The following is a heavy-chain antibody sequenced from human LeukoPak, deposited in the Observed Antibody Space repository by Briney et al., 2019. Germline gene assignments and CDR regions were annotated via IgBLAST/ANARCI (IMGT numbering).Heavy chain of an antibody. Sequence: GGSLRLSCAASGFTFSSYAMHWVRQAPGKGLEWVAFIRYDGSNEYYADSVKGRFTTSKDNSKTTLYLQMNSLRAEYTAVYYCATDFGTKAAARFFFDYWGQGTLVTVSS. D-gene: IGHD2-2*01. CDR1: GFTFSSYA. CDR2: IRYDGSNE. CDR3: ATDFGTKAAARFFFDY. V-gene: IGHV3-30*02. J-gene: IGHJ4*02.